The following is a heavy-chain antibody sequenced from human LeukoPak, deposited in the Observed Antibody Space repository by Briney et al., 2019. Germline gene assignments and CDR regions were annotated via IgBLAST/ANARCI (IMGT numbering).Heavy chain of an antibody. D-gene: IGHD3-22*01. CDR1: GDSVSSNSAA. CDR2: TYYRSKWYN. J-gene: IGHJ4*02. CDR3: ATASRANYYDSSGYYY. V-gene: IGHV6-1*01. Sequence: PSQTLSLTCAISGDSVSSNSAAWNWIRQSPSRGLEWLGRTYYRSKWYNDYAVSVKSRITINPDTSKNQFSLQLNSVTPEDTAVYYCATASRANYYDSSGYYYWGQGTLVTVSS.